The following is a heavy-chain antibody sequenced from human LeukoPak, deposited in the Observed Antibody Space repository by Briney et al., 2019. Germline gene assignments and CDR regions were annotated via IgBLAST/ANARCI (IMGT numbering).Heavy chain of an antibody. CDR2: ISRNADTT. J-gene: IGHJ4*02. Sequence: GGSLRLSCAPSGFTFSNYAMAWVRQAPGKGLEWVSRISRNADTTWDAHSVKGRFAISRDNTRNTLYLEMNNLRVEDTAVYYCAKDPLTGWFDYWGQGALVIVSS. D-gene: IGHD6-19*01. CDR1: GFTFSNYA. CDR3: AKDPLTGWFDY. V-gene: IGHV3-23*01.